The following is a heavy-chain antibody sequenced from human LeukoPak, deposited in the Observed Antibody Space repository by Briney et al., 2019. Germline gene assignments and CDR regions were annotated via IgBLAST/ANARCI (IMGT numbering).Heavy chain of an antibody. CDR3: AKDLDYGGNSGLDY. Sequence: GGSLRLSCAASGFTFDDYAMHWVLQAPGKGLEWVSGISWNSGSIGYADSVKGRFTISRDNAKNSLYLQMNSLRAEDMALYYCAKDLDYGGNSGLDYWGQGTLVTVSS. V-gene: IGHV3-9*03. CDR2: ISWNSGSI. D-gene: IGHD4-23*01. CDR1: GFTFDDYA. J-gene: IGHJ4*02.